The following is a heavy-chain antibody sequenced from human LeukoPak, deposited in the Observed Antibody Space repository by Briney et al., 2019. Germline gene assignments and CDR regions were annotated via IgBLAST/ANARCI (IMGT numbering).Heavy chain of an antibody. Sequence: HTGGSLRLSCAASGFTVSSNYMSWVRQAPGKGLEWVSVIYSGGSTYYADSVKGRFTISRDNSKNTLYLQMNSLRAEDTAVYYCARDMSYYDSSGRPLYYMDVWGKGTTVTVSS. CDR3: ARDMSYYDSSGRPLYYMDV. D-gene: IGHD3-22*01. J-gene: IGHJ6*03. CDR1: GFTVSSNY. V-gene: IGHV3-53*01. CDR2: IYSGGST.